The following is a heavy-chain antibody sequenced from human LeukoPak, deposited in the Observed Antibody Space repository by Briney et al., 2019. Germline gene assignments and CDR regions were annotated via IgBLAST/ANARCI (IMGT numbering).Heavy chain of an antibody. Sequence: GGSLRLSCVASGFTFSPHSMIWVRQAPGKGLDWVSYISSDSGTIYDADSVKGRFTIPRDNAKDSLYLQMNSLRVDDTAVYYCARIRLDGFWLDPWGQGTLVTVSS. CDR3: ARIRLDGFWLDP. CDR1: GFTFSPHS. V-gene: IGHV3-48*04. D-gene: IGHD2-2*03. CDR2: ISSDSGTI. J-gene: IGHJ5*02.